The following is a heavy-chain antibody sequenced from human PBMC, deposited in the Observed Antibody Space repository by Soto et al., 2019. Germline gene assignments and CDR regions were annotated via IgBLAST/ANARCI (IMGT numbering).Heavy chain of an antibody. CDR2: INHSGST. V-gene: IGHV4-34*01. J-gene: IGHJ6*02. Sequence: SETLSLTCAVYGGSFSGYYWSWIRQPPGKGLEWIGEINHSGSTNYNPSLKSRVTISVDTSKNQFSLKLSSVTAADTAVYYCAREVKGGVAGYYYYYYGMDVWGQGTSVTVSS. CDR3: AREVKGGVAGYYYYYYGMDV. D-gene: IGHD6-19*01. CDR1: GGSFSGYY.